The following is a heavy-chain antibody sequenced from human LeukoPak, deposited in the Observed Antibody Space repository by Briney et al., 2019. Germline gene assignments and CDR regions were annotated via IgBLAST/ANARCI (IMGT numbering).Heavy chain of an antibody. V-gene: IGHV3-30-3*01. CDR3: ARVGYYSSGPFSYFDY. CDR1: GFTFSNYV. Sequence: GGSLRLTCAASGFTFSNYVMSWVRQAPGKGLEWVAVISYDGSNEYYADSVKGRFTISRDSSENTLYLQMNSLRVEDTAVYYCARVGYYSSGPFSYFDYWGQGTLVTVSS. CDR2: ISYDGSNE. D-gene: IGHD3-10*01. J-gene: IGHJ4*02.